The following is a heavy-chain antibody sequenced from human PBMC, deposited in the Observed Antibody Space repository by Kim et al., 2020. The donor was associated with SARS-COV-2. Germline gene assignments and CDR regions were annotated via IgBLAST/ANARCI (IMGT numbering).Heavy chain of an antibody. CDR1: GFTFGDYA. D-gene: IGHD6-13*01. V-gene: IGHV3-9*01. CDR3: AKAGYRNAWASIDY. CDR2: ITWNSDTI. Sequence: GGSLRLSCAASGFTFGDYAMHWVRQAPGKGLEWVSSITWNSDTIVYADSVKGRFTTSRDNARNSLHLQMNSLRAEDTALYYCAKAGYRNAWASIDYWGQG. J-gene: IGHJ4*02.